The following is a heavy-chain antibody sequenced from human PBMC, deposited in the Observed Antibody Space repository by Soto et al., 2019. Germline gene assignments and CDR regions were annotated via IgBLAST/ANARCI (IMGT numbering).Heavy chain of an antibody. D-gene: IGHD5-18*01. J-gene: IGHJ6*02. Sequence: ASVKVSCKASGYTFTSYYMHWVRQAPGQGLEWMGIINPSGGSTSYAQKFQGRVTMTRDTSTSTVYMELSSLRSEDTAVYYCASQREGGYPVPGDYYYYGMDVWGQGTTVTVSS. CDR2: INPSGGST. CDR1: GYTFTSYY. CDR3: ASQREGGYPVPGDYYYYGMDV. V-gene: IGHV1-46*03.